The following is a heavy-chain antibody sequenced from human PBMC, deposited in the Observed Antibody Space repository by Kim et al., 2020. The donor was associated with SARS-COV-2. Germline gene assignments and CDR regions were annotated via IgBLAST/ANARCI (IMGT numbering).Heavy chain of an antibody. D-gene: IGHD6-6*01. CDR3: AKDIGDSSSSSYYFDY. J-gene: IGHJ4*02. V-gene: IGHV3-9*01. CDR2: ISWNSGSI. Sequence: GGSLRLSCAASGFTFDDYAMHWVRQAPGKGLEWVSGISWNSGSIGYAYSVKGRFTISRDNAKNSLYLQMNSLRAEDTALYYCAKDIGDSSSSSYYFDYWGQGTLVTVSS. CDR1: GFTFDDYA.